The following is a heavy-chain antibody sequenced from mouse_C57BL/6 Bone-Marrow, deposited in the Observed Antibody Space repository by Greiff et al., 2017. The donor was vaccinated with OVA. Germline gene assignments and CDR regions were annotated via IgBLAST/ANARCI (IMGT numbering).Heavy chain of an antibody. CDR1: GYTFTSYG. D-gene: IGHD4-1*01. J-gene: IGHJ2*01. V-gene: IGHV1-81*01. CDR2: IYPRSGNT. CDR3: ARSSSNWVFDY. Sequence: LQESGAELARPGASVKLSCKASGYTFTSYGISWVKQRTGQGLEWIGEIYPRSGNTYYNEKFKGKATLTADKSSSTAYMELRSLTSEDSAVYFCARSSSNWVFDYWGQGTTLTVSS.